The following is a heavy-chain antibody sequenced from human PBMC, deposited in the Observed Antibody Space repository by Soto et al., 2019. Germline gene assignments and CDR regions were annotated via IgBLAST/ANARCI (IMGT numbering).Heavy chain of an antibody. CDR3: ARARVYATGPLDF. D-gene: IGHD6-13*01. CDR2: ISSSSDYI. CDR1: GFTFTRYT. J-gene: IGHJ4*02. V-gene: IGHV3-21*06. Sequence: RLSCAASGFTFTRYTMNWVRQAPGKGLEWVSSISSSSDYIYYADSMKGRVTISRDNAKNSLFLDMNSLTGEDTAVYYCARARVYATGPLDFWGQGTLVTVSS.